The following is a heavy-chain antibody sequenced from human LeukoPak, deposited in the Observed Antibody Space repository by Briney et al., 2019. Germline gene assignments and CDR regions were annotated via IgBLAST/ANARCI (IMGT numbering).Heavy chain of an antibody. CDR1: GASMNTHY. Sequence: SETLSLTCAVSGASMNTHYWSWIRQPPGKGLEWIGYMLDTVTTKDNPSLKSRFTLSADTSKNQFSLRLTSVTAADTAVYYCAKAPLTTATAAIDYWGQGTLVTVSS. CDR3: AKAPLTTATAAIDY. CDR2: MLDTVTT. J-gene: IGHJ4*02. D-gene: IGHD2-2*02. V-gene: IGHV4-59*11.